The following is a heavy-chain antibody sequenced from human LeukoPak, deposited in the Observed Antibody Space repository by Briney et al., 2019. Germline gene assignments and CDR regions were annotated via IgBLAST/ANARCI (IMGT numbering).Heavy chain of an antibody. D-gene: IGHD5-12*01. CDR2: ISSSSSTI. Sequence: GGSLRLSCAATGFTFSSYSMNWVRQAPGKGLEWVSYISSSSSTIYYADSVKGRFTISRDNAKNSLYLQMNSLRAEDTAVYYCARELYYSGYDFYYWGQGTLVTVSS. J-gene: IGHJ4*02. V-gene: IGHV3-48*04. CDR3: ARELYYSGYDFYY. CDR1: GFTFSSYS.